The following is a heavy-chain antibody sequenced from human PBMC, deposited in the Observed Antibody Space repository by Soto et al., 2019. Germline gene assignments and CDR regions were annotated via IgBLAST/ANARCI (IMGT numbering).Heavy chain of an antibody. D-gene: IGHD2-8*02. V-gene: IGHV1-18*01. J-gene: IGHJ6*02. CDR3: ADTGGNYFGLDV. CDR2: ISGYNGNT. CDR1: DNTFTHYG. Sequence: ASVKVSCKSSDNTFTHYGINWVRQAPGQGLEWMGWISGYNGNTKYAQKFQDRVTMTADTSTRTAFMEVRSLTSDDTGVYFCADTGGNYFGLDVWGQGTTVTVSS.